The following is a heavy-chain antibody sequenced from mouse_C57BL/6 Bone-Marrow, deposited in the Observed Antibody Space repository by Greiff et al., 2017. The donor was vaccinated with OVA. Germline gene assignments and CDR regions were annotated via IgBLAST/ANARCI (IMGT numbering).Heavy chain of an antibody. J-gene: IGHJ3*01. CDR2: IHPNSGST. D-gene: IGHD2-2*01. CDR3: ARDFILYGYDTGFAY. CDR1: GYTFTSYW. V-gene: IGHV1-64*01. Sequence: QVQLQQPGAELVKPGASVKLSCKASGYTFTSYWMHWVKQRPGQGLEWIGMIHPNSGSTNYNEKFKSKATLTVDKSSSTAYMQLSSLTSEDSAVYYCARDFILYGYDTGFAYWGQGTLVTVSA.